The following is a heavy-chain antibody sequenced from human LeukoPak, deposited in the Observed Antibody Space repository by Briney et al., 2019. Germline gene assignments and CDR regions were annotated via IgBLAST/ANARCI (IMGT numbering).Heavy chain of an antibody. CDR1: GGSLSSGGFH. D-gene: IGHD4-11*01. CDR3: ARHLPGYSNTWPGP. V-gene: IGHV4-39*01. Sequence: SQTLSLTCTVSGGSLSSGGFHWSWIRQPPGKGLEWIGSIYHSGSTYYNPSLKSRVTISVDTSKNQFSLKLRSVTAADTAVYYCARHLPGYSNTWPGPWGQGTLVTVSS. CDR2: IYHSGST. J-gene: IGHJ5*02.